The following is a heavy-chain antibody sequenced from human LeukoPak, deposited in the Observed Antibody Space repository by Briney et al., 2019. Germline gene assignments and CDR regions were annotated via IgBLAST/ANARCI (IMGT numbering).Heavy chain of an antibody. CDR2: LSDSGGDT. CDR3: AKVPYSDYGSGRPPFMDA. J-gene: IGHJ6*02. V-gene: IGHV3-23*01. Sequence: AGGSLRLSCAASGFTFATYAMSWVRQAPGKGLEWVPTLSDSGGDTYYADSVKGRFTISRDNSKNTLYLQMNSLRAEDTAVYYCAKVPYSDYGSGRPPFMDAWGQGTTVAISS. CDR1: GFTFATYA. D-gene: IGHD3-10*01.